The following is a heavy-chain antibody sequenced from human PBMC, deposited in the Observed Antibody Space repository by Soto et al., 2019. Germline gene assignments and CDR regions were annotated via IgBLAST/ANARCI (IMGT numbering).Heavy chain of an antibody. D-gene: IGHD2-2*01. Sequence: SETLSLTCTVSVGSISSSDYYWSWIRQPPGKGLEWVGYIYYSGSTYYNPSLKSRVTISVDTSKNQFSLKLSSVTAADTAVYYCARACSSNSCYDVFDYWGQGTLVTVSS. V-gene: IGHV4-30-4*01. CDR1: VGSISSSDYY. CDR2: IYYSGST. CDR3: ARACSSNSCYDVFDY. J-gene: IGHJ4*02.